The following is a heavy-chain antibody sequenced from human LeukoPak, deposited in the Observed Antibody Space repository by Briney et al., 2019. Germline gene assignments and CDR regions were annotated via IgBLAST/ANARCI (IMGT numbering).Heavy chain of an antibody. J-gene: IGHJ3*02. V-gene: IGHV1-3*01. Sequence: GASVKVSCKASGYTFTSYAMHWVRQAPGQRLEWMGWINAGNGNTKYSQKFQGRVTITRDTSASTAYMELSSLRSEDTAVYYCARHYKSSPSSAFDIWGQGTMVTVSS. CDR1: GYTFTSYA. D-gene: IGHD1-1*01. CDR3: ARHYKSSPSSAFDI. CDR2: INAGNGNT.